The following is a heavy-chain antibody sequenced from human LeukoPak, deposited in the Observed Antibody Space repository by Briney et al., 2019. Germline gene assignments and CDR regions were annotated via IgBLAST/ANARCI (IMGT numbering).Heavy chain of an antibody. Sequence: GGSLRLSCAASGFIFSSYEMDWVRRAPGKGLEWVSHIGPSGGAINYADSVKGRFTISRDNAKNSLYLQMNSLRAEDTAVYYCATLELRGSLDYWGQGTRVTVSS. CDR2: IGPSGGAI. CDR1: GFIFSSYE. J-gene: IGHJ4*02. CDR3: ATLELRGSLDY. D-gene: IGHD1-7*01. V-gene: IGHV3-48*03.